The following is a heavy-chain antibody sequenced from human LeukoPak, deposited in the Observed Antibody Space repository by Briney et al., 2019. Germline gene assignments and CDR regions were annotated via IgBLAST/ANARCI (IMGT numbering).Heavy chain of an antibody. CDR1: GGSISSYY. J-gene: IGHJ5*02. D-gene: IGHD2-2*02. Sequence: SETLSPTCTVSGGSISSYYWSWIRQPPGEGLEWIGYIYYSGNTNYNPSLKSRVTISVDTSKNQFSLKLSSVTAADTAVYYCARDLGFCSSTSCYSWFDPWGQGTLVTVSS. CDR3: ARDLGFCSSTSCYSWFDP. V-gene: IGHV4-59*01. CDR2: IYYSGNT.